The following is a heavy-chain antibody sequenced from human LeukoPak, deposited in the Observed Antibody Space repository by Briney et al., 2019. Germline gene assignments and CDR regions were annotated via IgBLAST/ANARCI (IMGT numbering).Heavy chain of an antibody. J-gene: IGHJ4*02. CDR2: IKHVGSER. CDR3: AAGSGWSIEY. CDR1: GFTSSSYW. V-gene: IGHV3-7*03. D-gene: IGHD6-19*01. Sequence: GWSLRLSCAASGFTSSSYWMSWGRQAPGKGLGWVANIKHVGSERNYMESVKGRFTISRDNAKNSLHLQMNNLRAEDTAVYYCAAGSGWSIEYWGQGTLVTVSS.